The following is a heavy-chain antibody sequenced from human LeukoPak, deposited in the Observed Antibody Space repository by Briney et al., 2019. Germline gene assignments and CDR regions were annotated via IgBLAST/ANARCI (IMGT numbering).Heavy chain of an antibody. CDR3: ARVSEVGARGDY. J-gene: IGHJ4*02. D-gene: IGHD1-26*01. Sequence: SETLSLTCTVSGGSISSGSYYWSWIRQPAGKGLEWIGRIYTSGSTNYNPSLKSRVTISVDTSKNQFSLKLSSVTAADTAVYYCARVSEVGARGDYWGQGTLVSVSS. V-gene: IGHV4-61*02. CDR2: IYTSGST. CDR1: GGSISSGSYY.